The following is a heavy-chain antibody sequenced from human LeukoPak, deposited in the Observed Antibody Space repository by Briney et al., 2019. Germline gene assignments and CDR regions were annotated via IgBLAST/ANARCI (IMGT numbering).Heavy chain of an antibody. CDR1: GDSASSNSAA. Sequence: SQTLSLTCAISGDSASSNSAAWNWIRQSPSRGHEWLGRTYYRSKWYNDYAVSVKSRITINPDTSKNQFSLQLNSVTPEDTAVYYCARWRYCSSTSCYSYSDYWGQGTLVTVSS. D-gene: IGHD2-2*01. CDR3: ARWRYCSSTSCYSYSDY. J-gene: IGHJ4*02. V-gene: IGHV6-1*01. CDR2: TYYRSKWYN.